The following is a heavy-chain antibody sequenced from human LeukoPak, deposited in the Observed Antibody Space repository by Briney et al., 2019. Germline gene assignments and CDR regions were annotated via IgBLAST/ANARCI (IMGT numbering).Heavy chain of an antibody. CDR2: ISSSGSTI. Sequence: PGGSLRLSCAASGFTFSDYYMSWIRQAPGKGLEWVSYISSSGSTIYYADSVKGRFTISRDNSKNTLYLQMNSLRAEDTAVYYCAKDYYDSRNAFDIWGQGTMVTVSS. CDR1: GFTFSDYY. CDR3: AKDYYDSRNAFDI. D-gene: IGHD3-22*01. J-gene: IGHJ3*02. V-gene: IGHV3-11*04.